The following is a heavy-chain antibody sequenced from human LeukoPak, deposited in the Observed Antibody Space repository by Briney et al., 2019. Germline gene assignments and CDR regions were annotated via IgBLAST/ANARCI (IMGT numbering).Heavy chain of an antibody. CDR3: AGRKGSPGLDI. D-gene: IGHD3-10*01. CDR2: IRDDGTDK. V-gene: IGHV3-30*02. J-gene: IGHJ3*02. Sequence: QSGGSLRLSCAASGFNFSNPGINWVRLAPGKGLEWVAFIRDDGTDKYYADFVRGRFTISRDNSKNTVFLHMDSLRGGDTALYYCAGRKGSPGLDIWGLGTMVTVSS. CDR1: GFNFSNPG.